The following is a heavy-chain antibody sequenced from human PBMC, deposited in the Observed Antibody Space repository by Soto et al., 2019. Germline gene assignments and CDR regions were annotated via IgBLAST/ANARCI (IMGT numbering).Heavy chain of an antibody. V-gene: IGHV4-59*01. J-gene: IGHJ6*02. CDR1: GDSISDYS. CDR2: NYYSGSN. CDR3: ARARWLVEYSYYYALDV. D-gene: IGHD6-19*01. Sequence: QVQLQESGPGLVKPSETLSLTCTVSGDSISDYSWSWIRQPPGKGLEWIGYNYYSGSNNYNPSLKTRVTISVDTYQNQCSLKLSSVTAADTAVYYCARARWLVEYSYYYALDVWGQGNTVTVAS.